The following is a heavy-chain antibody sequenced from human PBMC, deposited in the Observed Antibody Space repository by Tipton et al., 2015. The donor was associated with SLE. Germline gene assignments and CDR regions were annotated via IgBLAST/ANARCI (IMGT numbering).Heavy chain of an antibody. V-gene: IGHV4-31*03. D-gene: IGHD6-19*01. CDR3: AIAVAGPFDY. CDR2: IYYSGST. Sequence: TLSLTCTVSGGSISSGGYYWSWIRQHPGKGLEWIGYIYYSGSTYNPSLKSRVTMSVDTSKNQFSLKLSSVTAADTAVYYCAIAVAGPFDYWGLGTLVTVSS. CDR1: GGSISSGGYY. J-gene: IGHJ4*02.